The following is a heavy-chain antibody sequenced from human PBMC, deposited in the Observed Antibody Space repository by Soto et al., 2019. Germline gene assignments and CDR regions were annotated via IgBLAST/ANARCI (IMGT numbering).Heavy chain of an antibody. CDR2: ISYDGSNK. CDR1: GFTFSSYA. J-gene: IGHJ6*02. Sequence: PGVSLRLSCAASGFTFSSYAMHWVRQAPGKGLEWVAVISYDGSNKYYADSVKGRFTISRDNSKNTLYLQMNSLRAEDTAVYYCETVVCGGNYDYYYGMDVWGQGTTVTVSS. D-gene: IGHD2-15*01. V-gene: IGHV3-30-3*01. CDR3: ETVVCGGNYDYYYGMDV.